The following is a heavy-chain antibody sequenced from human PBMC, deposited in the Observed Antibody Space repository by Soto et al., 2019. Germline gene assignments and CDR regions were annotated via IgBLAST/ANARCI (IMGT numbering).Heavy chain of an antibody. J-gene: IGHJ5*02. CDR1: GFTFSSYW. CDR3: ASSPHFDYGDYVPWFDP. Sequence: GGSLRLSCAASGFTFSSYWMHWVRQAPGKGLVWVSRINSDGSSTSYADSVKGRFTISRDNAKNTLYLQMNSLRAEDTAVYYCASSPHFDYGDYVPWFDPWGQGT. D-gene: IGHD4-17*01. CDR2: INSDGSST. V-gene: IGHV3-74*01.